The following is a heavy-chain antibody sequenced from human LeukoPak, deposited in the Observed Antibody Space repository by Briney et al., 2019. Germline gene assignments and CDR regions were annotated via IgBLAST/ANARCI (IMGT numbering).Heavy chain of an antibody. CDR2: ISGSGGST. Sequence: GGSLRLSCAASGITFSAYAMNWVRQAPGKGPEWVSAISGSGGSTYYADSVKGRSTISRDNSKNTLYLQMNSLRAEDTAVYYCAKGDSGSYAVDYWGQGTLVTVSS. J-gene: IGHJ4*02. D-gene: IGHD1-26*01. V-gene: IGHV3-23*01. CDR1: GITFSAYA. CDR3: AKGDSGSYAVDY.